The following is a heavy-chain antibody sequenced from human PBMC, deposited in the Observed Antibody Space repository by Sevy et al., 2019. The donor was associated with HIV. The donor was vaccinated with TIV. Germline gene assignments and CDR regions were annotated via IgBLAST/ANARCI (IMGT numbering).Heavy chain of an antibody. CDR1: GGTISSYA. CDR2: IIPILGIA. Sequence: ASVKVSCKASGGTISSYAISWVRQAPGQGLEWMGRIIPILGIANYAQKFQGRVTITADKSTSTAYMELSSLRSEDTAVYYCSRGGYSSGWYYFDYWGQGTLVTVSS. J-gene: IGHJ4*02. D-gene: IGHD6-19*01. CDR3: SRGGYSSGWYYFDY. V-gene: IGHV1-69*04.